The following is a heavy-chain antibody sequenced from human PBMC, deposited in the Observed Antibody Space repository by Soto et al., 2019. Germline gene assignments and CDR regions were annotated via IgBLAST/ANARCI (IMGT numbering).Heavy chain of an antibody. D-gene: IGHD1-26*01. CDR1: GFTFSSYA. V-gene: IGHV3-23*01. CDR3: AKVGVGTYFYGLDV. Sequence: GGSLRLSCAASGFTFSSYAMTWVRQAPGKGLEWVALISGSGGSTYYADSVKGRFSISRDNSKNTLYLHMNSLRVEDTAVYYCAKVGVGTYFYGLDVWGQGTTVTVSS. CDR2: ISGSGGST. J-gene: IGHJ6*02.